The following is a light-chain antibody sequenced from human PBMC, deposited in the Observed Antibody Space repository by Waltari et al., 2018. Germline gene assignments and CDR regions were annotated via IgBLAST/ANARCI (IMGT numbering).Light chain of an antibody. CDR3: QTGGHGTWV. CDR2: VNSDGSH. Sequence: QLVLTKSPSASASLGDSVKLTCTLSSGHSSHIIAWLQQQTTKDPRYLMKVNSDGSHTKGDDIPDRFSGSSSGGERYLTISSLQSEDEADYYCQTGGHGTWVFGGGTKLTVL. CDR1: SGHSSHI. V-gene: IGLV4-69*01. J-gene: IGLJ3*02.